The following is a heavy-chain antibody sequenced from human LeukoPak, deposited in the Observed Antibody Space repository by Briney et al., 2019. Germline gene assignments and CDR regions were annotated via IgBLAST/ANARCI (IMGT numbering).Heavy chain of an antibody. CDR3: AKDWNWAIDY. CDR1: GFDFSSYG. J-gene: IGHJ4*02. CDR2: IHYDSTTE. Sequence: PGGSLRLSCAASGFDFSSYGMHWVRQAPGKGLEWVAYIHYDSTTEDYADSVQGRFTISRDNSKNTLFLQVNNLRVEDMAVFCAKDWNWAIDYWGQGTLVTVSS. D-gene: IGHD1-7*01. V-gene: IGHV3-30*02.